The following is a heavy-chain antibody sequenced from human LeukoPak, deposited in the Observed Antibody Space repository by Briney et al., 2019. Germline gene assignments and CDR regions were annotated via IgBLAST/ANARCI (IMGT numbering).Heavy chain of an antibody. J-gene: IGHJ4*02. CDR3: ARDRRAISSSGWYLSLPNEY. Sequence: GGSLRLSCAASGFTFSSYGMHWVRQAPGKGLEWVAFIRYDGSNKYYADSVKGRFTISRDNSKNTLYLQMNSLRAEDTAVYYCARDRRAISSSGWYLSLPNEYWGQGTLVTVSS. V-gene: IGHV3-30*02. CDR2: IRYDGSNK. D-gene: IGHD6-19*01. CDR1: GFTFSSYG.